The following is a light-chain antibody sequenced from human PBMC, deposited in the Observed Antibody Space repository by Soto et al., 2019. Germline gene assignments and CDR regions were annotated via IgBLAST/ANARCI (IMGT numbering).Light chain of an antibody. J-gene: IGKJ2*01. CDR2: GAS. Sequence: EIVMTQSPATLSVSPGERATLSCRASQSVSSNLAWYQQKPGQAPRLVIYGASTRATGIPARFSGSGSGTEFTLTISSLQSEDSAVYYCHQYNNWPPYTFGQGTKLEIK. CDR3: HQYNNWPPYT. V-gene: IGKV3-15*01. CDR1: QSVSSN.